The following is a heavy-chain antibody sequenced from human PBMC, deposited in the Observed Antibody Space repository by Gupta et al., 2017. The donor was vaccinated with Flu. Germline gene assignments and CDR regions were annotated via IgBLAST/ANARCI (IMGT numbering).Heavy chain of an antibody. V-gene: IGHV3-23*01. J-gene: IGHJ6*02. Sequence: EVQLLESGGGLVQPGGSLRLSCAASGFTFSSYAMSWVRQAPGKGLEWVSAISGSGGSTYYADSVKGRFTISRDNSKNTLYLQMNSLRAEDTAVYYCANGRNYYDSEHVWGQGTTVTVSS. D-gene: IGHD3-22*01. CDR2: ISGSGGST. CDR1: GFTFSSYA. CDR3: ANGRNYYDSEHV.